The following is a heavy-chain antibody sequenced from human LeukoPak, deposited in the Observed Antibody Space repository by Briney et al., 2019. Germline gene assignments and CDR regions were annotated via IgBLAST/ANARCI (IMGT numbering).Heavy chain of an antibody. CDR2: ISAYNGNT. J-gene: IGHJ3*01. CDR1: GYTFTSYG. Sequence: APVKVSCKASGYTFTSYGISWVRQAPGQGLEWMGWISAYNGNTNYAQKLQGRVTMTTDTSTSTAYTELRSLRSDDTAVYYCARTYVGGGSCKTWGQGTMVTVSS. D-gene: IGHD2-15*01. CDR3: ARTYVGGGSCKT. V-gene: IGHV1-18*01.